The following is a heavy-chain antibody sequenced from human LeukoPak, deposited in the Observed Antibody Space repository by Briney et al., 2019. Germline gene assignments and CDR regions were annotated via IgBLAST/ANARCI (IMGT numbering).Heavy chain of an antibody. CDR1: GGSISSGSYY. CDR3: AFSPVGYCSSTSCYVDY. Sequence: PSETLSLTCTVSGGSISSGSYYWSWIRQPAGKGLEWIGRFYTSGSTNYNPSLKSRVTISVDTSKNQFSLKLNSVTAADTAVYYCAFSPVGYCSSTSCYVDYWGQGTLVTVSS. V-gene: IGHV4-61*02. J-gene: IGHJ4*02. D-gene: IGHD2-2*01. CDR2: FYTSGST.